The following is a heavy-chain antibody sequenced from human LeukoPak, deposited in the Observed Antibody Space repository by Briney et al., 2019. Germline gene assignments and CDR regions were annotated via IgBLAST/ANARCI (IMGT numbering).Heavy chain of an antibody. CDR3: AKHLRQTNTYYFYGLDV. V-gene: IGHV3-9*01. CDR2: INYKGDST. Sequence: GGSLRLSCVVSGFDFDDYGMHWVRQPPGKGLEWVSAINYKGDSTDYADSVKGRFTISRDNAMNSLYLEMSSLRPEDTALYYCAKHLRQTNTYYFYGLDVWGQGTTVTVSS. D-gene: IGHD1-7*01. CDR1: GFDFDDYG. J-gene: IGHJ6*02.